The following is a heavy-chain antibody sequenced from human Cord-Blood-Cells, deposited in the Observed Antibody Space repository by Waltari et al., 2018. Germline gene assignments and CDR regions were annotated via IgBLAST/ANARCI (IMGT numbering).Heavy chain of an antibody. D-gene: IGHD2-2*01. CDR3: ARLGSLVGDIVVVPAADY. V-gene: IGHV4-39*01. CDR2: IYYSGST. CDR1: GGSISSSSYY. J-gene: IGHJ4*02. Sequence: QLQLQESGPGLVKPSETLSLTCTVSGGSISSSSYYWGWIRQPPGKGLEWIGSIYYSGSTYYNPSLKSRVTISVDTSKNQFSLKLSSVTAADTAVYYCARLGSLVGDIVVVPAADYWGQGTLVTVSS.